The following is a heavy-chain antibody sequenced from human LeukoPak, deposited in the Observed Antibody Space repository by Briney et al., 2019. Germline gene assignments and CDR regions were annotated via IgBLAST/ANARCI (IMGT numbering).Heavy chain of an antibody. CDR2: IYTSGST. Sequence: SETLSLTCTVSGGSISSYYWSWIRQPPGKGLEWIGYIYTSGSTNCNPSLKSRVTISVDTSKNQFSLKLSSVTAADTAVYYCARRSIDYDSSGSPSYYFDYWGQGTLVTVSS. J-gene: IGHJ4*02. CDR3: ARRSIDYDSSGSPSYYFDY. CDR1: GGSISSYY. D-gene: IGHD3-22*01. V-gene: IGHV4-4*09.